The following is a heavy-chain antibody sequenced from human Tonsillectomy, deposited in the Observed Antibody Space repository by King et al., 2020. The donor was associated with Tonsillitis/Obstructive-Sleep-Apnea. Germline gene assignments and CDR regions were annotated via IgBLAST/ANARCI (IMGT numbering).Heavy chain of an antibody. CDR1: GFTFNDYA. CDR3: AKGPGGGGNWFDP. CDR2: ISWNSGSI. Sequence: VQLVESGGGLVQPGRSLRLSCAASGFTFNDYAMHWVRQAPGKGLEWVSGISWNSGSIGYADSVKGRFTISRDNAKNSLYLQMNSLKAGDTALYYCAKGPGGGGNWFDPWGQGTLVTVSS. J-gene: IGHJ5*02. V-gene: IGHV3-9*01. D-gene: IGHD3-16*01.